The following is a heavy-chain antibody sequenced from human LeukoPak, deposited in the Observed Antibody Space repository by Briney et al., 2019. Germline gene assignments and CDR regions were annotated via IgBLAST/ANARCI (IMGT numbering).Heavy chain of an antibody. V-gene: IGHV4-31*03. J-gene: IGHJ4*02. CDR1: GGSISSGGYY. CDR2: IYYSGST. Sequence: SETLSLTCTVSGGSISSGGYYWSWIRQHPGKGLEWIGYIYYSGSTYYNPSLKSRVTISVDTSKNQFSLKLSSVTAADTAVYYCARFYSSWGFDYWGQGTLVTVSS. D-gene: IGHD6-13*01. CDR3: ARFYSSWGFDY.